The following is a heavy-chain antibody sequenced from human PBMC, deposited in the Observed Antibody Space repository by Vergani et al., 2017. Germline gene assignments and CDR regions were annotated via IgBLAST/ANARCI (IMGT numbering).Heavy chain of an antibody. CDR3: AGCMAMVRVGGMDV. Sequence: QVQLVQSGAEVKKPGASVKVSCKASGYTFTSYYMHWVRQAPGQGLEWMGIINPSGGSTSYAQKFQGSVTMPRDTSTSTVYMGLSSLRSEDTAVYYCAGCMAMVRVGGMDVWGQGTTVTVAS. CDR1: GYTFTSYY. D-gene: IGHD3-10*01. J-gene: IGHJ6*02. CDR2: INPSGGST. V-gene: IGHV1-46*01.